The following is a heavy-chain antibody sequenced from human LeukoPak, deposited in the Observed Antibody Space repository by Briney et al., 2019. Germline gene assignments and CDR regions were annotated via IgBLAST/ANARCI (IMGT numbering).Heavy chain of an antibody. J-gene: IGHJ4*02. V-gene: IGHV3-30*02. D-gene: IGHD3-9*01. CDR3: AKDISVGNAWFALDY. Sequence: DSVKGRFTISRDNSKNMLYLQMNSLRTEDTAVYFCAKDISVGNAWFALDYWGQGTLVTVSS.